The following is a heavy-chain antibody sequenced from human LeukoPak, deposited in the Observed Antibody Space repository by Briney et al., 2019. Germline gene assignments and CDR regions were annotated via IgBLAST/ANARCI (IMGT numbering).Heavy chain of an antibody. CDR3: AHIYDFWSGYNYYYYGLDV. V-gene: IGHV2-5*01. CDR1: GGSISSFYW. D-gene: IGHD3-3*01. Sequence: ALSLTCTVSGGSISSFYWSWIRQPPGKALEWLALIYWNDDKRYRPSLKSRLTITKDTSKNQVVLTMTNMDPVDTATYYCAHIYDFWSGYNYYYYGLDVWGQGTTVTVSS. J-gene: IGHJ6*02. CDR2: IYWNDDK.